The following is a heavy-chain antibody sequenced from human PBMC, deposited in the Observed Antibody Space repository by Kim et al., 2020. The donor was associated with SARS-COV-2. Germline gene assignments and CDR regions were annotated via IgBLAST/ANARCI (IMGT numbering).Heavy chain of an antibody. CDR1: GFTFDTYA. J-gene: IGHJ6*02. D-gene: IGHD5-12*01. Sequence: GGSLRLSCVASGFTFDTYAMSWVRQAPGKGLEWVSVISGGALNKFYADSVRGRFTVSRDNSKSTLFLQMNSLRDEDTALYYCAKMVIMDGYNYIYYYAMDVWGQGTTVTVSS. V-gene: IGHV3-23*01. CDR3: AKMVIMDGYNYIYYYAMDV. CDR2: ISGGALNK.